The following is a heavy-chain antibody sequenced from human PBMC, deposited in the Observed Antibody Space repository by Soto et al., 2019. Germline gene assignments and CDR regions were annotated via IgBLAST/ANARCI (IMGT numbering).Heavy chain of an antibody. D-gene: IGHD3-22*01. V-gene: IGHV3-21*06. CDR2: ISSSSSYI. CDR3: ARDLGDSSPV. CDR1: GFTFSSYI. Sequence: EVQLVESGGGLVKPGGSLRLSCAASGFTFSSYIMNWVRQAPGKGLEWVSSISSSSSYIYYAYSVKGRFTISRDNAKNSLYLQMNSLRAEDTAVYYCARDLGDSSPVWGQGTLVTVSS. J-gene: IGHJ4*02.